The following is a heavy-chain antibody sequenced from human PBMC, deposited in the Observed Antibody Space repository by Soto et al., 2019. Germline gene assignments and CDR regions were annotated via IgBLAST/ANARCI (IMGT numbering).Heavy chain of an antibody. CDR3: ARLVWSYGTWFDP. CDR2: IYYSGST. CDR1: GGSIISYY. V-gene: IGHV4-59*08. J-gene: IGHJ5*02. D-gene: IGHD5-18*01. Sequence: SETLSLTCTVSGGSIISYYWSWILQPPGKGLEWIGYIYYSGSTNYNPSLKSRVTISVDTSKNQFSLKLSSVTAADTAVYYCARLVWSYGTWFDPWGQGTLVT.